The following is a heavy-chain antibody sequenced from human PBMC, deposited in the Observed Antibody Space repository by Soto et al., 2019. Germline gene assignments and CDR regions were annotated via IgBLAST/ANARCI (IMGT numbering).Heavy chain of an antibody. J-gene: IGHJ3*02. D-gene: IGHD3-10*01. CDR1: GYSFNSYY. CDR2: INPSGAST. Sequence: QVQLVQSGAEVKKPGASVKVACKASGYSFNSYYMHWVRQAPGRGPEWMGVINPSGASTSYAQKFQGRGTMTRDTSTSTVYMELSSLRSEDTALYYCASDYNAYQRQHVFDIWGQGTLVTVSS. V-gene: IGHV1-46*02. CDR3: ASDYNAYQRQHVFDI.